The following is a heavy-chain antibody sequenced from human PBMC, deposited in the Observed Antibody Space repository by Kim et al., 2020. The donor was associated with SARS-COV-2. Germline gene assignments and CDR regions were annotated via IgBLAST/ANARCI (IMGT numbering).Heavy chain of an antibody. CDR3: ARDLATNYDILTGYPLYYYYYGMDV. CDR1: GFTFSDYY. D-gene: IGHD3-9*01. CDR2: ISSSGSTI. Sequence: GGSLRLSCAASGFTFSDYYMSWIRQAPGKGLEWVSYISSSGSTIYYADSVKGRFTISRDNAKNSLYLQMNSLRAEDTAVYYCARDLATNYDILTGYPLYYYYYGMDVWGQGTTVTVSS. V-gene: IGHV3-11*01. J-gene: IGHJ6*02.